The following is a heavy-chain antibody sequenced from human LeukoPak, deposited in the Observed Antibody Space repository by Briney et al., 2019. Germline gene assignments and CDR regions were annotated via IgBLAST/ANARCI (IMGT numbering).Heavy chain of an antibody. CDR1: GFTFSSYS. J-gene: IGHJ4*02. V-gene: IGHV3-21*01. CDR3: ARGRTAGTVDFDY. D-gene: IGHD6-13*01. Sequence: GGSLRLSCAASGFTFSSYSMNWVRQAPGKGLEWVSSISSSSSYIYYADSVKGRFTISRDNAKNSLYLQMNSLRAEDTAVYYCARGRTAGTVDFDYWGQGTLVTVSS. CDR2: ISSSSSYI.